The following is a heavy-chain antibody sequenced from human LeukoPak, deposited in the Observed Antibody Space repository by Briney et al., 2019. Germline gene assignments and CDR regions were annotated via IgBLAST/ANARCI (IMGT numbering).Heavy chain of an antibody. D-gene: IGHD4-17*01. CDR1: GGSISSYY. J-gene: IGHJ5*02. Sequence: SETLSLTCTVSGGSISSYYWSWIRQPPGKGLEWIGYIYYSGSTNYNPSLKSRVTISVDTSKNQFSLKLSSVTAADTAVYYCARVPQAYGDYWFDPWGQGTLVTVSS. CDR3: ARVPQAYGDYWFDP. V-gene: IGHV4-59*01. CDR2: IYYSGST.